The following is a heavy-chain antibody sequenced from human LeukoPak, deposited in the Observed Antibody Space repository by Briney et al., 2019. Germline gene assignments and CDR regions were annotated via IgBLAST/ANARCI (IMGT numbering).Heavy chain of an antibody. D-gene: IGHD2-2*01. Sequence: GSSVKVSCKASGGTFSSYTISWVRQAPGQGLEWMGRIIPILGIANYAQKFQGRVTITTDKSTSTAYMELSSLRSEDTAVYYCARGAAMVPQTSLAWFDPWGQGTLVAVSS. CDR3: ARGAAMVPQTSLAWFDP. J-gene: IGHJ5*02. CDR2: IIPILGIA. CDR1: GGTFSSYT. V-gene: IGHV1-69*02.